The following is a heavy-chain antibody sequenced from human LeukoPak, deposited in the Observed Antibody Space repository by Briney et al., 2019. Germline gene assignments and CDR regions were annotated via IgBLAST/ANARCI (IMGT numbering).Heavy chain of an antibody. CDR2: ISYDGSNK. V-gene: IGHV3-30*04. J-gene: IGHJ4*02. CDR3: ARDSSPYYYGSGSHDY. CDR1: GFTFSSYA. Sequence: GGSLRLSCAAPGFTFSSYARHWVRQAPGKRLEWVAVISYDGSNKYYADSVKGRFTISRDNSKNTLYLQMNSLRAEDTAVYYCARDSSPYYYGSGSHDYWGQGTLVTVSS. D-gene: IGHD3-10*01.